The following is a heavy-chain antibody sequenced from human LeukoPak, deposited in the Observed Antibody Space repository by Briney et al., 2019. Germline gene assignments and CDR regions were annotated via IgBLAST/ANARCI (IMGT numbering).Heavy chain of an antibody. Sequence: QAGGSLRLSCAASGFTVSSNYMSWVRQAPGKGLEWVSAISGSGGSTYYADSVKGRFTISRDNSKNTLYLQMNSLRAEDTAVYYCAKDYYDSSGYYYYGAFDIWGQGTMVTVSS. CDR1: GFTVSSNY. D-gene: IGHD3-22*01. CDR2: ISGSGGST. V-gene: IGHV3-23*01. J-gene: IGHJ3*02. CDR3: AKDYYDSSGYYYYGAFDI.